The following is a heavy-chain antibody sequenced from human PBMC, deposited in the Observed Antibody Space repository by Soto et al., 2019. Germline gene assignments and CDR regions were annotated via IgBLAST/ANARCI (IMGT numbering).Heavy chain of an antibody. Sequence: QVQLVQSGAEVKKPGSSVKVSCKASGGTFSSYTISWVRQAPGQGLEWMGRFIPILGIANCAQKFQGRVTIAGDSSTXTAYMELSSLRSEDTAVYYCARGRRYDSSGYYLDYWGQGTLVTVSS. J-gene: IGHJ4*02. V-gene: IGHV1-69*02. CDR1: GGTFSSYT. CDR2: FIPILGIA. D-gene: IGHD3-22*01. CDR3: ARGRRYDSSGYYLDY.